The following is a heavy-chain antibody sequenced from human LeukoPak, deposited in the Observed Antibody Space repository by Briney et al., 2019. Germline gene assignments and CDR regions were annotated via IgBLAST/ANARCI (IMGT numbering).Heavy chain of an antibody. CDR3: ARGRVLLWFGELGSYYYGMDV. V-gene: IGHV4-34*01. Sequence: PSETLSPTCAVYGGSFSGYYWSWIRQPPGKGLEWIGEINHSGSTNYNPSLKSRVTISVDTSKNQFSLKLSSVTAADTAVYYCARGRVLLWFGELGSYYYGMDVWGQGTTVTVSS. CDR2: INHSGST. CDR1: GGSFSGYY. J-gene: IGHJ6*02. D-gene: IGHD3-10*01.